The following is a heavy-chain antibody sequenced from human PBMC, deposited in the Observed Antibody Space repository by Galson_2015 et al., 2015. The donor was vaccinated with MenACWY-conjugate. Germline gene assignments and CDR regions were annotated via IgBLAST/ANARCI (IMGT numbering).Heavy chain of an antibody. CDR1: GYTFTTYW. CDR2: ISPGDSKT. J-gene: IGHJ6*02. V-gene: IGHV5-51*01. D-gene: IGHD1-26*01. Sequence: GAEVKKSGESLKISCKTSGYTFTTYWIVWVRQMPGTGLEFVGLISPGDSKTRYNPSLQGQVTISADESISTAYLQWSSLKASDTALYYCARHPPGGRGMDVWGQGTTVTV. CDR3: ARHPPGGRGMDV.